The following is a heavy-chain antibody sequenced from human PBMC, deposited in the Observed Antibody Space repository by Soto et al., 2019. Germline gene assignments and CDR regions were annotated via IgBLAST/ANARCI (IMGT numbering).Heavy chain of an antibody. CDR2: IWYDGSSR. V-gene: IGHV3-33*03. D-gene: IGHD6-19*01. CDR3: ATSHTSGWEQGYLDY. CDR1: GINFDDHG. Sequence: QVHLVESGGGVVQPGRSLRLSCAASGINFDDHGMHWVRQAPGKGLEWVAIIWYDGSSRYYADSVTGRFTISRDNSKNKLYLQMNSLTVEDTAGYYCATSHTSGWEQGYLDYWGQGSLVTVSP. J-gene: IGHJ4*02.